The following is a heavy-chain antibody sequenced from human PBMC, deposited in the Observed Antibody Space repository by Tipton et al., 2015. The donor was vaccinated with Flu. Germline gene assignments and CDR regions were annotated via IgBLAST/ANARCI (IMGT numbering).Heavy chain of an antibody. V-gene: IGHV4-61*02. Sequence: TLSLTCTVSGGSVRSGSYYWSWIRQPAGKGLEWIGRIYSSGSTNYNPSLQSRVTISIDMPKNQFSLKLNSVTAADTAVFYCAKTGGSYPDLYYFDSWGQGTLVTVSS. J-gene: IGHJ4*02. CDR1: GGSVRSGSYY. D-gene: IGHD3-16*02. CDR2: IYSSGST. CDR3: AKTGGSYPDLYYFDS.